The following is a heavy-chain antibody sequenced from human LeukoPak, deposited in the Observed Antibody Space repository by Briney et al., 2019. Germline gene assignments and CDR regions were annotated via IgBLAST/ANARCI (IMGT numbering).Heavy chain of an antibody. CDR3: GTYCSGGSCYSHDAFDI. CDR2: IYYSGST. V-gene: IGHV4-31*03. D-gene: IGHD2-15*01. J-gene: IGHJ3*02. CDR1: AGSISSGGYY. Sequence: PSQTLSLTCTVSAGSISSGGYYWSWIRQHPGKGLEWIGYIYYSGSTYYNPSLKSRVTISVDTSENQFSLKLSSVTAADTAVYYCGTYCSGGSCYSHDAFDIWGQGTMVTVSS.